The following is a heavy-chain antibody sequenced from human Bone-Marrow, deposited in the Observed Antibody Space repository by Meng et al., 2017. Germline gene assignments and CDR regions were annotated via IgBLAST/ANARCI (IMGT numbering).Heavy chain of an antibody. V-gene: IGHV3-30*01. CDR2: ISYDGSNK. CDR1: GFTFSSYA. D-gene: IGHD6-19*01. CDR3: ARWKRGAVAGRWDSYYYYYGMDV. J-gene: IGHJ6*02. Sequence: GESLKISCAASGFTFSSYAMHWVRQAPGKGLEWVAVISYDGSNKYYADSVKGRFTISRDNSKNTLYLQMNSLRAEDTAVYYCARWKRGAVAGRWDSYYYYYGMDVWGQGTTVTVSS.